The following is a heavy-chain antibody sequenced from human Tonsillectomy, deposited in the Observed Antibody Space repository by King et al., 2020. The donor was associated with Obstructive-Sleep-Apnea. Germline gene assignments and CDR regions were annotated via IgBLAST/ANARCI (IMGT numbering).Heavy chain of an antibody. CDR3: ARDRHDYGDSRDGLDV. V-gene: IGHV3-23*04. Sequence: VQLVESGGGVVQPGGSLRLSCEASGFTCSSYALSWVRQAPGEGLEWGSAITGSGASTSNADSVGGRFNISRDNSKNTLHLQMDSMRAEDTAIYYCARDRHDYGDSRDGLDVWGQGTTVTVSS. D-gene: IGHD4-17*01. CDR1: GFTCSSYA. J-gene: IGHJ6*02. CDR2: ITGSGAST.